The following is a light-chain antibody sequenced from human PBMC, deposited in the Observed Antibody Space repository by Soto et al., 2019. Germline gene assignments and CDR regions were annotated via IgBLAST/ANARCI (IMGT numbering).Light chain of an antibody. Sequence: DIQMTQSPSTLSASVGDRVTITCRASQSISSRLAWYQQKPGKATKLLIYKASSLESGVPSRFSGSGTETEFTLAISSPQSDDFATYYCQQYNSYPYTFGQGTKLEIK. V-gene: IGKV1-5*03. J-gene: IGKJ2*01. CDR1: QSISSR. CDR3: QQYNSYPYT. CDR2: KAS.